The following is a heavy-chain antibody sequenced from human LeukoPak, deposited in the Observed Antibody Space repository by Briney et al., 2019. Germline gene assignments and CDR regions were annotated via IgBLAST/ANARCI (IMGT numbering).Heavy chain of an antibody. J-gene: IGHJ3*02. CDR1: GFTFSSYS. D-gene: IGHD3-10*01. V-gene: IGHV3-21*01. Sequence: PGGSLRLSCAASGFTFSSYSMNWVRQAPGKGLEWVSSISSSSSYIYYADSVKGRFTISRDNAKNSLYLQMNSLRAEDTAVYYCARAMVRGVLDAFDIWGQGTMVTVSS. CDR2: ISSSSSYI. CDR3: ARAMVRGVLDAFDI.